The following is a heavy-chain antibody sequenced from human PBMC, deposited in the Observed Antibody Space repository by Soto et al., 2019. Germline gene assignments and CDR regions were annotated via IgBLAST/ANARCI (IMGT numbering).Heavy chain of an antibody. D-gene: IGHD6-13*01. CDR1: GYTFTSYG. Sequence: GASVKLSCKDSGYTFTSYGISWVRQAPGQGLEWMGWISAYNGNTNYAQKLQGRVTMTTDTSTSTAYMELRSLRSDDTAVYYCARDLAAGNCDYWGQGTLVTVSS. CDR2: ISAYNGNT. CDR3: ARDLAAGNCDY. V-gene: IGHV1-18*01. J-gene: IGHJ4*02.